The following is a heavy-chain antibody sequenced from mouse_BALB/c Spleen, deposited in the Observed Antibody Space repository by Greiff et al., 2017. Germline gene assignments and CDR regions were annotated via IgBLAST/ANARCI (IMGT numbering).Heavy chain of an antibody. CDR3: AGNWGGIAY. D-gene: IGHD4-1*02. V-gene: IGHV5-17*02. J-gene: IGHJ3*01. CDR2: ISSGSSTN. Sequence: EVMLVESGGGLVQPGGSRKLSCAASGFTFSSFGMHWVRQAPEKGLEWVAYISSGSSTNYSADTVKGRFTISRDNPKNTLFLQMTGLKSEDTAMYYCAGNWGGIAYWGEGTLVTVAA. CDR1: GFTFSSFG.